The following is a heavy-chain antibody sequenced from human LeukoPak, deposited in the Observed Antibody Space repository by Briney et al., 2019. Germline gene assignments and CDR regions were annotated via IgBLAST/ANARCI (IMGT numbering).Heavy chain of an antibody. D-gene: IGHD3-3*01. V-gene: IGHV3-7*01. CDR2: IKQDGSEK. J-gene: IGHJ4*02. CDR3: ARLQRDYDFWSGYYTWGFDY. CDR1: GFTFSSYW. Sequence: GGSLRLSCAASGFTFSSYWMSWVRQAPGKGLEWVANIKQDGSEKYYVDSVKGRFTISRDNAKNSLYLQMNSLRAEDTAVHYCARLQRDYDFWSGYYTWGFDYWGQGTLVTVSS.